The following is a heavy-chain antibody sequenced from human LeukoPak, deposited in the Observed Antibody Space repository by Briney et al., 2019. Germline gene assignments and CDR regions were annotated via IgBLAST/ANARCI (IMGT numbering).Heavy chain of an antibody. CDR2: IYWDDDK. Sequence: SGPTLVNPTQTLTLTCTFSGFSLSTSGVGVGWIRQPPGKALEWLALIYWDDDKRYSPSLKSRLTTTKDTSKNQVVLTMTNMDPVDTATYYCARTILYGVYGWFDPWGQGTLVTVSS. CDR3: ARTILYGVYGWFDP. CDR1: GFSLSTSGVG. J-gene: IGHJ5*02. V-gene: IGHV2-5*02. D-gene: IGHD4-17*01.